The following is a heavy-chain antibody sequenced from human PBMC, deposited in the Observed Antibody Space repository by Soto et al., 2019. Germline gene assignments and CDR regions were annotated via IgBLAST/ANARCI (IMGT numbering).Heavy chain of an antibody. D-gene: IGHD5-12*01. CDR1: GGSISSGGYS. CDR3: AREDIGSNWFDP. V-gene: IGHV4-30-2*01. Sequence: SETLSLTCAVSGGSISSGGYSWSWIRQPPGKGLEWIGYIYHSGSTYYNSSLKSRVTISVDRSKNQFSLKLSSVTAADTAVYYCAREDIGSNWFDPWGQGTLVTVSS. CDR2: IYHSGST. J-gene: IGHJ5*02.